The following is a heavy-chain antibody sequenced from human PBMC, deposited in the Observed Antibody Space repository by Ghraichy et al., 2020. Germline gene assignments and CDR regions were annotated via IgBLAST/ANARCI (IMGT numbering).Heavy chain of an antibody. Sequence: LSLTCAASGFTFNTYAMSWVRQGPGKGLGWVSFIYISGARTESSESVKGRFPISRDSSKDILYLQMNSLRAEDTAVYYCAKRVLPHDGGEGLRNWCQGPLGTVSS. V-gene: IGHV3-23*01. D-gene: IGHD3-16*01. CDR2: IYISGART. J-gene: IGHJ4*02. CDR3: AKRVLPHDGGEGLRN. CDR1: GFTFNTYA.